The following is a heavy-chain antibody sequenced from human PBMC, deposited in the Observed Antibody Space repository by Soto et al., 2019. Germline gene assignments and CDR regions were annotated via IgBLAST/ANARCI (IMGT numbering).Heavy chain of an antibody. CDR1: GYTFTSFG. CDR2: ISTKNGNT. D-gene: IGHD6-19*01. V-gene: IGHV1-18*01. J-gene: IGHJ4*02. Sequence: GASVKVSCKASGYTFTSFGISWVRQAPGQGLEWMGWISTKNGNTKCSQKFQGRVTITRDTSASTAYMELSSLRSEDTAVYYCARPARAVAGAFDYWGQGTLVTVSS. CDR3: ARPARAVAGAFDY.